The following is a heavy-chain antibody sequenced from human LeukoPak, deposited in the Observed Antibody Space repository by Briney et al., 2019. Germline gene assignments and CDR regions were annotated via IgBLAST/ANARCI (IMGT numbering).Heavy chain of an antibody. D-gene: IGHD4-11*01. CDR3: ARLSFPMTTQYYFDY. Sequence: PSGTLSLTCTVSSGSIFSSNWWSWVRQPPGKGLEWIGQIFHTGSTSYSPSLKSRVTISVDTSKNQFSLKLSSVTAADTAVYYCARLSFPMTTQYYFDYWGQGTLVTVSS. CDR1: SGSIFSSNW. CDR2: IFHTGST. V-gene: IGHV4-4*02. J-gene: IGHJ4*02.